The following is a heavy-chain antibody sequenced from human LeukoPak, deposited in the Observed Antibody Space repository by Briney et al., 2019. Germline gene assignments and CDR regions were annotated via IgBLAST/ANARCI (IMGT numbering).Heavy chain of an antibody. Sequence: SETLSLTCTVSGGSISSSTYYWGWIRQPPGKGLEWIGSFFYSGGTYYNPSLKSRLTMSVDTSNNQFSLKLMSVTAADTAVYYCASGTSTYYELYFGGQGPLVTVS. CDR1: GGSISSSTYY. V-gene: IGHV4-39*01. CDR2: FFYSGGT. J-gene: IGHJ4*02. D-gene: IGHD3-16*01. CDR3: ASGTSTYYELYF.